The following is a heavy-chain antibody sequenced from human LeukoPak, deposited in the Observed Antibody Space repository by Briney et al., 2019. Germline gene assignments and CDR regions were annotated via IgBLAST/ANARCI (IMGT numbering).Heavy chain of an antibody. Sequence: GESLKISCKASGYSFTSYWIGWVRQRPGKGLEWMGITYPDDSDTRYSPSFQGQVTILADKSITTAYLQWSSLKASDTAIYYCARTVSPAVTFFDHWGQGTLVTVSS. CDR2: TYPDDSDT. V-gene: IGHV5-51*01. J-gene: IGHJ4*02. CDR1: GYSFTSYW. CDR3: ARTVSPAVTFFDH. D-gene: IGHD4-17*01.